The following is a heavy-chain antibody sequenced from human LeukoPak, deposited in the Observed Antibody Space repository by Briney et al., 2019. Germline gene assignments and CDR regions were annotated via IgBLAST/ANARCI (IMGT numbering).Heavy chain of an antibody. J-gene: IGHJ4*02. CDR1: GFPFSSYW. CDR3: ARRYCSGGSCHFDY. V-gene: IGHV3-7*03. Sequence: GGSLRLSCAASGFPFSSYWVSWVRQAPGKGLEWVANIRHDGSETYYVDSLRGRFTISRDNAKNLVYLQMSSLRAEDTAVYYCARRYCSGGSCHFDYWGQGTLVTVSS. D-gene: IGHD2-15*01. CDR2: IRHDGSET.